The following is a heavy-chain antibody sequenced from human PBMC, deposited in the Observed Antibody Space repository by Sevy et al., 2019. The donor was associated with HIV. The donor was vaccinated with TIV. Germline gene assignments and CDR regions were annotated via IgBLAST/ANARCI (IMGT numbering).Heavy chain of an antibody. Sequence: ASVKVPCKTSGYTFTNYYIHWVRQAPGQGLEWMGVINPSGGSTYYAQKFQGRVIMTRDTSTTTIYMDLSSLRSEDTAVYFCARGDGTGRCFDSWGQGTLVTVSS. J-gene: IGHJ4*02. CDR2: INPSGGST. CDR1: GYTFTNYY. V-gene: IGHV1-46*03. D-gene: IGHD2-2*01. CDR3: ARGDGTGRCFDS.